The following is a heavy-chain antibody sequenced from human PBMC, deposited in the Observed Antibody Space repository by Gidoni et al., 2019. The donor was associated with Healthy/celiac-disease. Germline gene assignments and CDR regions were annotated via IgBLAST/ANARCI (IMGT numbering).Heavy chain of an antibody. D-gene: IGHD2-15*01. CDR1: GGSFSGYY. Sequence: QVQLQQWGAGLLKPSETLSLTCAVYGGSFSGYYWSWIRQPPGKGLEWIGEINHSGSTNYNPSLKSRVTISVDTSKNQFSLKLSSVTAADTAVYYCARGGDGSSSYYYYYYGMDVWGQGTTVTVSS. CDR3: ARGGDGSSSYYYYYYGMDV. CDR2: INHSGST. J-gene: IGHJ6*02. V-gene: IGHV4-34*01.